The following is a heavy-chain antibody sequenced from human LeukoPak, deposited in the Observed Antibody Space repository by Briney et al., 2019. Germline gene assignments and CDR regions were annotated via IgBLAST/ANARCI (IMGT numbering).Heavy chain of an antibody. CDR3: ARGQPGHAFDI. CDR1: GFTFSTSW. V-gene: IGHV3-74*01. J-gene: IGHJ3*02. D-gene: IGHD2-2*01. Sequence: GGSLRLSCAASGFTFSTSWMHWVRQGPGKGLVWVSRIYSDGSFTSYADSVKGRFTISRDNAKNTVYLQMNSLGAEDTAVYYGARGQPGHAFDIWGQGTMVTVSS. CDR2: IYSDGSFT.